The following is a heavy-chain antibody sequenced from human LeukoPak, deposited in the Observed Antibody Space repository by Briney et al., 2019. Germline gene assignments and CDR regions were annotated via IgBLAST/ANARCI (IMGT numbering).Heavy chain of an antibody. CDR1: GFTFSSYW. Sequence: GGSLRLSCAASGFTFSSYWMHWVRQAPGKGLVWVSRINSDGSSTSYADSVKGRFTISRDNAKNTLYLQMNSLRAEDTAVYYCARDPGGYYDSSGYYYLDAFDIWGQGTMVTVSS. CDR2: INSDGSST. CDR3: ARDPGGYYDSSGYYYLDAFDI. J-gene: IGHJ3*02. D-gene: IGHD3-22*01. V-gene: IGHV3-74*01.